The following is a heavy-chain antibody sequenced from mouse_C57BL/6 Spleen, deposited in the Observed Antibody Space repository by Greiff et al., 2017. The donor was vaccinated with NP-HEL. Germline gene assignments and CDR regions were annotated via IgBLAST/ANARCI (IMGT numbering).Heavy chain of an antibody. J-gene: IGHJ4*01. V-gene: IGHV5-17*01. CDR3: ARGMTSYYAMDY. CDR1: GFTFSDYG. CDR2: ISRGSSTI. Sequence: DVKLVESGGGLVKPGGSLKLSCAASGFTFSDYGMHWVRQAPEKGLEGVAYISRGSSTIYYADTVKGRFTISRDNAKNTLFLQMTSLRSEDTAMYYCARGMTSYYAMDYWGQGTSVTVSS.